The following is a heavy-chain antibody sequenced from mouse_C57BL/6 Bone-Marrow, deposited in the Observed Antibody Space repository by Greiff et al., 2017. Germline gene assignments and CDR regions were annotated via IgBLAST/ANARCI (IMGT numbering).Heavy chain of an antibody. CDR1: GFTFSSYA. Sequence: EVQRVESGGGLVKPGGSLKLSCAASGFTFSSYAMSWVRQTPEKRLEWVATISDGGSYTYYPDNVKGRFTISRDNAKNNLYLQMSHLKSEDTAMYYCAREGLLRFPYYFDYWGQGTTLTVSS. D-gene: IGHD1-1*01. V-gene: IGHV5-4*01. CDR2: ISDGGSYT. CDR3: AREGLLRFPYYFDY. J-gene: IGHJ2*01.